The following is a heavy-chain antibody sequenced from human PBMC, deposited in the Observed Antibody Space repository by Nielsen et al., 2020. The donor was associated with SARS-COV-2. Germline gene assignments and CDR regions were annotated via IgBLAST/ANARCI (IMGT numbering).Heavy chain of an antibody. V-gene: IGHV3-21*01. CDR3: ARAYHNYYYAMDV. J-gene: IGHJ6*02. D-gene: IGHD1-14*01. CDR2: ISISSSSF. Sequence: GGSLRLSCAASGFTFSSYSMNWARQAPGKGLEWVSSISISSSSFYYTDSVRGRFTISRDNAKSSLYLQLTSLRAEDTAVYCCARAYHNYYYAMDVWGQGTTVTVSS. CDR1: GFTFSSYS.